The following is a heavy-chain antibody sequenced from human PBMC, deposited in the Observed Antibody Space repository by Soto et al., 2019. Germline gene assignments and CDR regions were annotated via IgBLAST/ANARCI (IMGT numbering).Heavy chain of an antibody. Sequence: GGSLRLSCAASGFTFSSYAMHWVRQAPGKGLEWVAVISYDGSNKYYADSVKGRFTISRDNSKNTLYLQMNSLRAEDTAVYYCAVRGYNWNYDPPLWSDYWGQGTLVTVSS. CDR3: AVRGYNWNYDPPLWSDY. V-gene: IGHV3-30-3*01. D-gene: IGHD1-7*01. CDR1: GFTFSSYA. J-gene: IGHJ4*02. CDR2: ISYDGSNK.